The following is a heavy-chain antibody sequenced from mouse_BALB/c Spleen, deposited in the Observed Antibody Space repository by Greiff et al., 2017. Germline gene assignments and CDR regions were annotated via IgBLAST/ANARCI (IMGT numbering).Heavy chain of an antibody. J-gene: IGHJ2*01. D-gene: IGHD1-1*02. CDR1: GYTFTSYW. Sequence: QVQLKESGAELAKPGASVKMSCKASGYTFTSYWMHWVKQRPGQGLEWIGYINPSTGYTEYNQKFKDKATLTADKSSSTAYMQLSSLTSEDSAVYYCARIGNYVGYWGQGTTLTVSS. CDR2: INPSTGYT. CDR3: ARIGNYVGY. V-gene: IGHV1-7*01.